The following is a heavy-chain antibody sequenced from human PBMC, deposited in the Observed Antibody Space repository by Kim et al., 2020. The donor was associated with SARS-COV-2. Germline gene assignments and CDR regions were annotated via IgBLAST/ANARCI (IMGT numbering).Heavy chain of an antibody. D-gene: IGHD6-6*01. Sequence: SETLSLTCAVYGGSFGGYYWGWIRQPPGKGLEWIGEISHTGNTNYNPSLKSRVAISIDTSKNQFSLKLTSVTAADSAVYFCSTLRGPYSSSTYDYYAMDVWGQGSTVTVSS. CDR3: STLRGPYSSSTYDYYAMDV. CDR2: ISHTGNT. V-gene: IGHV4-34*01. J-gene: IGHJ6*02. CDR1: GGSFGGYY.